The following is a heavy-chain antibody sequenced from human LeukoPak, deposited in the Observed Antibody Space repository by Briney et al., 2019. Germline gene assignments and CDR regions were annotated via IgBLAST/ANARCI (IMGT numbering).Heavy chain of an antibody. CDR2: IKQDGSER. V-gene: IGHV3-7*01. CDR1: GFTFSSYW. J-gene: IGHJ4*02. D-gene: IGHD3-3*01. Sequence: GGSLRLSCAASGFTFSSYWMSWVRQAPGKGLEWVANIKQDGSERYYVDSVKDRFTISRDNAKNSLYLQMNSLRAEDTAVYYCASQMGDFWSGYSVDYWGQGTLVTVSS. CDR3: ASQMGDFWSGYSVDY.